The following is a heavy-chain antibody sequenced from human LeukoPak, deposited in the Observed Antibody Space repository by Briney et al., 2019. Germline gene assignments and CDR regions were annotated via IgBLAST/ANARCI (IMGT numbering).Heavy chain of an antibody. J-gene: IGHJ3*01. D-gene: IGHD3-10*01. V-gene: IGHV3-21*04. CDR2: ISGSGTTT. CDR3: ARVLTLWYGALDF. CDR1: GFTFSSYS. Sequence: GGSLRLSCAASGFTFSSYSMNWVRQAPGKGLEWVSSISGSGTTTYCAESVRGRFTISRDNSKNTVYLEMNSLRADDTALYYCARVLTLWYGALDFWGQGRMVSVFS.